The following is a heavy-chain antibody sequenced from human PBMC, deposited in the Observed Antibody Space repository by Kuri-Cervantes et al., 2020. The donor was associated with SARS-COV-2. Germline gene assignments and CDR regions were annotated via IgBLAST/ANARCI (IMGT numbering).Heavy chain of an antibody. J-gene: IGHJ5*02. CDR2: MYHSGST. D-gene: IGHD3-3*01. CDR1: GGSISTSSYY. V-gene: IGHV4-39*01. Sequence: SEPLSLTCTLSGGSISTSSYYWGWIRQPPGKGLEWIGSMYHSGSTYYNSSLKSRLTISVDTSKNQFSLKLSSVTAADTAVYFCAKYGTDDYLSTYFGRGSWFDPWGQGTLVTVSS. CDR3: AKYGTDDYLSTYFGRGSWFDP.